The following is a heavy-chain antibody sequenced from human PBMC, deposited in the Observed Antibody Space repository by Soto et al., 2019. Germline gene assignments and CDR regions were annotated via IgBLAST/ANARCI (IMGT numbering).Heavy chain of an antibody. CDR3: TREPVLLWFGDQGLDY. CDR1: GFTFGDYA. D-gene: IGHD3-10*01. CDR2: IRSKAYGGTT. Sequence: GGSLRLSCTASGFTFGDYAMSWFRQAPGKGLEWVGFIRSKAYGGTTEYAASVKGRFTISRDDSKSIAYLQMNSLKTEDTAVYYCTREPVLLWFGDQGLDYWGQGTLVTVSS. V-gene: IGHV3-49*03. J-gene: IGHJ4*02.